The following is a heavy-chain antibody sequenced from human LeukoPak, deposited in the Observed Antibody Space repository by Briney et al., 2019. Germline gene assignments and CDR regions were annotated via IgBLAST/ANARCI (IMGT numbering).Heavy chain of an antibody. V-gene: IGHV3-23*01. D-gene: IGHD6-19*01. CDR2: ISGSGGST. CDR1: GFTFSSYT. Sequence: GGSLRLSCAASGFTFSSYTMSWVRQAPGKGPEWVSAISGSGGSTYYADSVKGRFTISRDNSKNTLYLQMNSLRAEDTAVYYCAKERDGAVAYDYWGQGTLVTVSS. J-gene: IGHJ4*02. CDR3: AKERDGAVAYDY.